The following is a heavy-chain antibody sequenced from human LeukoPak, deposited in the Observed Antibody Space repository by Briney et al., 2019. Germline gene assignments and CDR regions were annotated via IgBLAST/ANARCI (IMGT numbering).Heavy chain of an antibody. CDR1: GFTFDDYA. V-gene: IGHV3-9*03. J-gene: IGHJ3*02. CDR3: ARTRQQLVLHDAFDI. CDR2: ISWNSGSI. D-gene: IGHD6-6*01. Sequence: PGRSLRLSCAASGFTFDDYAMHWVRQAPGKGLEWVSGISWNSGSIGYADSVKGRFTISRDNAKNSLYLQMNSLRAEDMALYYCARTRQQLVLHDAFDIWGQGTMVTVSS.